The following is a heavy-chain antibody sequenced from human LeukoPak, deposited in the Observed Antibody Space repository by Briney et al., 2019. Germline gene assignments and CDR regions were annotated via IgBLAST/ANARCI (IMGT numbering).Heavy chain of an antibody. CDR1: GGTFSSYA. CDR3: ASCLGVRGVMPPGSYYGMDV. J-gene: IGHJ6*02. D-gene: IGHD3-10*01. V-gene: IGHV1-8*02. CDR2: MNPNSGNT. Sequence: GASVKVSCKASGGTFSSYAINWVRQATGQGLEWMGWMNPNSGNTGYAQKFQGRVTMTRNTSISTAYMELSSLRSEDTAVYYCASCLGVRGVMPPGSYYGMDVWGQGTTVTVSS.